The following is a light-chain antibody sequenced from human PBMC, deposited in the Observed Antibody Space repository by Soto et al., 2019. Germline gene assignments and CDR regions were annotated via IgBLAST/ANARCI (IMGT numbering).Light chain of an antibody. V-gene: IGKV1-5*01. CDR1: QSISIW. CDR2: DAS. CDR3: QQYNSYSYT. J-gene: IGKJ2*01. Sequence: DIQMTQSPSTLSASVGDRVTITCRASQSISIWLAWYQQKPGKAPKLLIYDASSLESGVPSRFSGSGSVTEFTLTISSLQPDDFATDYCQQYNSYSYTFGQGTKLEIK.